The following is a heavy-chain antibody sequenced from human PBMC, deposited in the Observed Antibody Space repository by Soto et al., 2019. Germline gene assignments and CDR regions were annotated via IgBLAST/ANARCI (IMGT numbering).Heavy chain of an antibody. D-gene: IGHD3-10*01. CDR2: IIPIFNTA. V-gene: IGHV1-69*08. Sequence: QVQLVQSGAEVKEPGSSVKVSCKASGGTFSTSTFTWVRQAPGQGLEWVGRIIPIFNTADYAQKFQGSVTIPAVKSASTVFLELTKLRSEDTGIYYCARDSPIGSSFSGFDAIDLWGQGTLVTVS. CDR1: GGTFSTST. J-gene: IGHJ4*02. CDR3: ARDSPIGSSFSGFDAIDL.